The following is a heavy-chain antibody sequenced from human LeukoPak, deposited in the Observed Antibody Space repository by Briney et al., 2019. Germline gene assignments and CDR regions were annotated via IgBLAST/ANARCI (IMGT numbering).Heavy chain of an antibody. D-gene: IGHD2-21*01. J-gene: IGHJ4*02. CDR2: ISTSSSYI. CDR1: GFTFSNYN. V-gene: IGHV3-21*01. Sequence: GGSLRLSCAASGFTFSNYNINWVRQAPGKGLEWVSSISTSSSYIYYADSVKGRFTISRDNAKNSLYLQMNSLRAEDTAVYYCARDSFQYYGGYPTWAEGWGQGTLVTVSS. CDR3: ARDSFQYYGGYPTWAEG.